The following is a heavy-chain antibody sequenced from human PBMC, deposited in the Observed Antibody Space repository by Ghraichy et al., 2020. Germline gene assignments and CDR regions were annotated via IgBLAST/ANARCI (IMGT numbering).Heavy chain of an antibody. D-gene: IGHD3-3*01. J-gene: IGHJ4*02. CDR1: GYTFTSYD. CDR3: ARVRKMIFGVVRHLDY. V-gene: IGHV1-8*01. Sequence: ASVKVSCKASGYTFTSYDINWVRQATGQGLEWMGWMNPNSGNTGYAQKFQGRVTMTRNTSISTAYMELSSLRSEDTAVYYCARVRKMIFGVVRHLDYWGQGTLVTVSS. CDR2: MNPNSGNT.